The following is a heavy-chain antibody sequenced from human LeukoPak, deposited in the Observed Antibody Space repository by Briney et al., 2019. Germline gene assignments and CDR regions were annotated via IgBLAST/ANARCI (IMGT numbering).Heavy chain of an antibody. CDR3: GRLGYYYGSGGADDY. D-gene: IGHD3-10*01. CDR2: IFYSGST. CDR1: GGSISSSSFY. V-gene: IGHV4-39*01. J-gene: IGHJ4*02. Sequence: SETLSLTCTVSGGSISSSSFYWGWIRQPPGKGLEWIGSIFYSGSTYYNPSLKSRVTISVDTSKNQFSLKLSSVTATDTAVYYCGRLGYYYGSGGADDYWGQGTLVTVSS.